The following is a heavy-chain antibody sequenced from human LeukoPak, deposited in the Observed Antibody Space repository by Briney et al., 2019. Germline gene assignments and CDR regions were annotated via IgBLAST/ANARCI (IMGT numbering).Heavy chain of an antibody. J-gene: IGHJ4*02. D-gene: IGHD6-19*01. CDR3: ARDYSSGWYD. CDR2: IYYSGNT. CDR1: GGSISTSSYY. Sequence: SETLSLTCTVSGGSISTSSYYWGWIRQPPGKGLEWIGSIYYSGNTYYNPSLKSRVTISVDTSKNQFSLKLSSVTAADTAVYYCARDYSSGWYDWGQGTLVTVSS. V-gene: IGHV4-39*07.